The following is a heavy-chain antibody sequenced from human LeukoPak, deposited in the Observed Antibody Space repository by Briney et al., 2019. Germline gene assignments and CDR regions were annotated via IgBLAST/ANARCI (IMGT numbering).Heavy chain of an antibody. Sequence: GGSLRLSCVASGFSFSSSWMSWVRQAPGKGLEWVGNIQPDGSEQYPVDSVKGRFTISRDNARNSLFLQMNSLRVEDTAVYYCASQSYAKFDPWGQGTLVTVSS. CDR2: IQPDGSEQ. D-gene: IGHD3-16*01. CDR1: GFSFSSSW. CDR3: ASQSYAKFDP. J-gene: IGHJ5*02. V-gene: IGHV3-7*01.